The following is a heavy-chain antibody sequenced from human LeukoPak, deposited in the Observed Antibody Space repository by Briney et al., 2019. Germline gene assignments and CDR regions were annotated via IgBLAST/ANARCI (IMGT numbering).Heavy chain of an antibody. Sequence: PGGSLRLSCAASGFTFSSYEMDWVRQGPGKGVEGGSYISGSGRTIYYADAVKGGFTISRDNAKNSLYLQMNSLRAEDTAVYYCARDFGPETDSSGWSYFDYWGQGTLVTVSS. V-gene: IGHV3-48*03. CDR2: ISGSGRTI. CDR3: ARDFGPETDSSGWSYFDY. D-gene: IGHD6-19*01. CDR1: GFTFSSYE. J-gene: IGHJ4*02.